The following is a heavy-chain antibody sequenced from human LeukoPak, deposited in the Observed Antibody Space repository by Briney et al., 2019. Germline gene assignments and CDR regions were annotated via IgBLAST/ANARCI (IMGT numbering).Heavy chain of an antibody. CDR3: ARGYCAGANCRRDY. CDR1: GFTFSSYA. Sequence: GGSLRLSCAASGFTFSSYAMNWVRQAPGKGLEWVSGIGSGGTDIYYADSVKGRFTITRDNAKNSLYLQMNSLRAEDTAVYYCARGYCAGANCRRDYWGQGTLVTVSS. J-gene: IGHJ4*02. V-gene: IGHV3-21*01. D-gene: IGHD2-8*02. CDR2: IGSGGTDI.